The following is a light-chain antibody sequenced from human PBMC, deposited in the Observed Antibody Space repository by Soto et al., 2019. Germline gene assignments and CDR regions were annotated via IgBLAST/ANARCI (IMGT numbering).Light chain of an antibody. V-gene: IGKV3-20*01. CDR3: QQYGRSPT. CDR1: QSVSSNY. J-gene: IGKJ1*01. CDR2: DAS. Sequence: IVLTQSPDTLSLSPGERATLSCRASQSVSSNYLAWYQQKLGQAPRLLIYDASRRATGIPDRFSGSGSGTDFTLTISSLEPEDFVVYYCQQYGRSPTFGQGTKVDIK.